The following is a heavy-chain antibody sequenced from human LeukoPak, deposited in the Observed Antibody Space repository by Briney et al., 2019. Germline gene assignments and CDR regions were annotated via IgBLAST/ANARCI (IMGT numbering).Heavy chain of an antibody. CDR1: GFTFRTYW. J-gene: IGHJ4*02. V-gene: IGHV3-74*01. CDR3: ARDWGVYGPTSHDY. Sequence: GGSLRLSCAASGFTFRTYWMHWVRQVPGRGLVWVSRISSDGSDTIYADSVKGRFTISRDNAKNTLYLQMNSLRAEDTAVYYCARDWGVYGPTSHDYWGQGTLVTVTS. D-gene: IGHD3-16*01. CDR2: ISSDGSDT.